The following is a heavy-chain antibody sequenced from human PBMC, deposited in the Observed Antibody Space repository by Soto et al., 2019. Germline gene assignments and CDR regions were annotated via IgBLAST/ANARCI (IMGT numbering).Heavy chain of an antibody. V-gene: IGHV1-3*01. CDR2: INAGNGNT. CDR3: ARDPTIAVAGDYYYYGMDV. CDR1: GYTLTSYA. Sequence: ASVKVSCKASGYTLTSYAMHWVRQAPGQRLEWMGWINAGNGNTKYSQKFQGRVTITRDTSASTAYMELSSLRSEDTAVYYCARDPTIAVAGDYYYYGMDVWGQGTTVTVSS. J-gene: IGHJ6*02. D-gene: IGHD6-19*01.